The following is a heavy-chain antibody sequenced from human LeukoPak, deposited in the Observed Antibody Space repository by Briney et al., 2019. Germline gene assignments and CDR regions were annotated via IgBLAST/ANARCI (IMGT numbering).Heavy chain of an antibody. CDR2: INHSGST. CDR1: GGSFSGYY. CDR3: ATDSSSWYSSNAFDI. V-gene: IGHV4-34*01. D-gene: IGHD6-13*01. J-gene: IGHJ3*02. Sequence: SETLSLPCAVYGGSFSGYYWSWIRQPPGKGLEWIGEINHSGSTNYNPSLKSRVTISVDTSKNQFSLKLSSVTAADTAVYYCATDSSSWYSSNAFDIWGQGTMVTVSS.